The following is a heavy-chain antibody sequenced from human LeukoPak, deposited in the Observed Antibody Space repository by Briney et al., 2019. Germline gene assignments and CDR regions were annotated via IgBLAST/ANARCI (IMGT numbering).Heavy chain of an antibody. Sequence: SVKVSCKASGGTFGSYAISWVRQAPGQGLEWMGGIIPMFTTADYAQKFQGRVTITADESTSTAYMELSSLRPDDTAVYYCASGGGGAYYFDYWGQGTLVTVSS. CDR3: ASGGGGAYYFDY. CDR2: IIPMFTTA. J-gene: IGHJ4*02. V-gene: IGHV1-69*13. D-gene: IGHD3-16*01. CDR1: GGTFGSYA.